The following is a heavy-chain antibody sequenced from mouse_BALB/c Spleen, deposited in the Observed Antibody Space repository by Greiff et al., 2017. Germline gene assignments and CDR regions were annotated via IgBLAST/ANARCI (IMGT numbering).Heavy chain of an antibody. D-gene: IGHD1-1*01. J-gene: IGHJ1*01. V-gene: IGHV2-2*02. CDR3: ARSYYYGSSGYFDV. CDR2: IWSGGST. Sequence: VKVVESGPGLVQPSQSLSITCTVSGFSLTSYGVHWVRQSPGKGLEWLGVIWSGGSTDYNAAFISRLSISKDNSKSQVFFKMNSLQANDTAIYYCARSYYYGSSGYFDVWGAGTTVTVSS. CDR1: GFSLTSYG.